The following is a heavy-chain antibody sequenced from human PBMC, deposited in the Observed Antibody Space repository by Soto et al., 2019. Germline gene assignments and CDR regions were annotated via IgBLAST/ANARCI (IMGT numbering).Heavy chain of an antibody. CDR3: ARGPGGYWYFDL. J-gene: IGHJ2*01. D-gene: IGHD3-10*01. Sequence: VQLVESGGGVVQPGRSLRLSCAASGFTFSSYGMHWVRQAPGKGLEWVSSIRSTITYINYADSLKGRITISRDNAKNSLYLQVNSLRAEDTALYYCARGPGGYWYFDLWGRGTLVTVSS. V-gene: IGHV3-21*01. CDR2: IRSTITYI. CDR1: GFTFSSYG.